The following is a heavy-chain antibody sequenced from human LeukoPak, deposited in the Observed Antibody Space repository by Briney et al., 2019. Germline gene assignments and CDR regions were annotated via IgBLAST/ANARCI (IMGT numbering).Heavy chain of an antibody. Sequence: SETLSLTCTVSGGSISSGSYYWSWIRQPAGKGLEWIGRIYTSGSTNYNPSLKSRVTISVDTSKNQFSLKLSSVTAADTAVYYCARVDCSSTSCYWSWFDPWGQGTLVTVSS. CDR1: GGSISSGSYY. CDR3: ARVDCSSTSCYWSWFDP. CDR2: IYTSGST. V-gene: IGHV4-61*02. D-gene: IGHD2-2*01. J-gene: IGHJ5*02.